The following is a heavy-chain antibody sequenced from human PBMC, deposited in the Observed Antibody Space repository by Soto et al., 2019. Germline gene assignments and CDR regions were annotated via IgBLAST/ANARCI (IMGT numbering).Heavy chain of an antibody. CDR2: ISSASNDI. CDR1: GFTFSRYS. Sequence: LRLSCTASGFTFSRYSVNWVRQAPGKGLEWVASISSASNDITYADSVKGRFIISRDNAKNSLFLQMNDLRPEDTALYYCARVAYWGQGTLVTVSS. V-gene: IGHV3-21*06. J-gene: IGHJ4*02. CDR3: ARVAY.